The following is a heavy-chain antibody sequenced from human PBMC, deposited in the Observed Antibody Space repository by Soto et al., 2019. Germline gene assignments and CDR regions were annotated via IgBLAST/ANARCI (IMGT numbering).Heavy chain of an antibody. Sequence: GGSLSVSCAASGFTFSSYGMHWVRQAPGKGLEWVAVIWYDGSNKYYADSVKGRFTISRDNSKNTLYLQMNSLRAEDTAVYYCARDLGYCSGGSCYRFYYYGMDVWGQGTTVTVSS. CDR1: GFTFSSYG. J-gene: IGHJ6*02. CDR3: ARDLGYCSGGSCYRFYYYGMDV. D-gene: IGHD2-15*01. V-gene: IGHV3-33*01. CDR2: IWYDGSNK.